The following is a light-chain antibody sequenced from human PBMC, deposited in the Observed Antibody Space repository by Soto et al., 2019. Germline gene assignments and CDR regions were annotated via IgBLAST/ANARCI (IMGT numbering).Light chain of an antibody. Sequence: QSALTQPASVSGSPGQSITISCTGTSSDVGGYNYVSWYQQHPGKAPKLMIYEVSNRPSGVSNRFSGSKSGNTASLTISGLQAEDEADYSCRSYTSSSTLEVFGTGTKLTVL. CDR2: EVS. V-gene: IGLV2-14*01. CDR3: RSYTSSSTLEV. CDR1: SSDVGGYNY. J-gene: IGLJ1*01.